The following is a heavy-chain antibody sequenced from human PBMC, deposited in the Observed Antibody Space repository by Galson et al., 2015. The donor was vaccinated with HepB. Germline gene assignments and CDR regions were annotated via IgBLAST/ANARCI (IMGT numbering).Heavy chain of an antibody. CDR2: IIPILGIA. Sequence: SVKVSCKASGGTFSSYAISWVRQAPGQGLEWMGRIIPILGIANYAQKFQGRVTITADKSTSTAYMELSSLRSEDTAVYYCARGGEYYYGSGSPEADYYYYYGMDVWGQGTTVTVSS. CDR3: ARGGEYYYGSGSPEADYYYYYGMDV. CDR1: GGTFSSYA. D-gene: IGHD3-10*01. V-gene: IGHV1-69*04. J-gene: IGHJ6*02.